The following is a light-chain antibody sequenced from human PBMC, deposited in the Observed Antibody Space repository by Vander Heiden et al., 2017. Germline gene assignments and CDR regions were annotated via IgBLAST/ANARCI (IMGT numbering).Light chain of an antibody. CDR3: QSYDNSLSAWV. Sequence: QSVLTQPPSVSGAPGQRVTIPCTGSSSNIGAGYDVHWYQQLPLTAPKLLIYGNVNRPSGVPDRISGSKSGTSASLAITGLQADDEADYYCQSYDNSLSAWVFGGGTKLTAL. V-gene: IGLV1-40*01. J-gene: IGLJ3*02. CDR2: GNV. CDR1: SSNIGAGYD.